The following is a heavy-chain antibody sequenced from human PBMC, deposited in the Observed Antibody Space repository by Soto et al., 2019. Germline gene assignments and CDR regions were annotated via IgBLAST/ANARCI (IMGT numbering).Heavy chain of an antibody. Sequence: QVQLVQSGAEVKKPGSSVKVSCKASGGTFSSYAISWVRQAPGQGLEWMGGIIPISGTANYAQKFQGRVTITADESTSTAYMELSSLRSEDTAVYYCARGRITIFGVVSHYYGMDVWGQGTTVTVSS. D-gene: IGHD3-3*01. J-gene: IGHJ6*02. CDR3: ARGRITIFGVVSHYYGMDV. CDR1: GGTFSSYA. CDR2: IIPISGTA. V-gene: IGHV1-69*01.